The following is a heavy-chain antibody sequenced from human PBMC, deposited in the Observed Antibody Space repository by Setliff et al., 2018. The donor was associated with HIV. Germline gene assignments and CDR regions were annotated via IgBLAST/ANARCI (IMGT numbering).Heavy chain of an antibody. CDR1: GYTFTNYY. J-gene: IGHJ2*01. CDR2: INPSGGST. D-gene: IGHD7-27*01. V-gene: IGHV1-46*01. Sequence: ASVKVSCKASGYTFTNYYMHWVRQAPGQGLEWMGIINPSGGSTSHAQKFQGRVNMSRDTSTSTVHIEVSRLRSVDPAGYYCARDTRWGDWYFDLWGRGTLVTVSS. CDR3: ARDTRWGDWYFDL.